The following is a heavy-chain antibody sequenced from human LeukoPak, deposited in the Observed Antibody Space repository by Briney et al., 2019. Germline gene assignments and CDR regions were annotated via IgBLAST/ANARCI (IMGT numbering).Heavy chain of an antibody. V-gene: IGHV4-61*01. D-gene: IGHD6-19*01. J-gene: IGHJ3*02. CDR3: ATDPIAVAGGFDM. Sequence: SETLSLTCTVSGGSVSSGSYYWSWIRQPPGKGLEWIGYIYNSGSTNYNPSLKSRVTISVDTSKNQFSLKLSSVTDADTAVYYCATDPIAVAGGFDMWGQGTMVTVSS. CDR1: GGSVSSGSYY. CDR2: IYNSGST.